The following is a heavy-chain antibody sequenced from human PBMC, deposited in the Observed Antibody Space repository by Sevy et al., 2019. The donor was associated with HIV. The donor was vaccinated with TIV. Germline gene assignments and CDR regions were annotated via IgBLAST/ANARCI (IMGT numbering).Heavy chain of an antibody. D-gene: IGHD3-22*01. CDR2: ISSSSSYI. V-gene: IGHV3-21*01. Sequence: GGSLRLSCAASGFTFSSYSMNWVRQAPGKGLEWVSSISSSSSYIYYADSVKGRFTISRDNAKNSLYLQMNSLRAEDTAVYYCASDTRYYYDSSGYYAPDAFDIWGQGTMVTVSS. J-gene: IGHJ3*02. CDR3: ASDTRYYYDSSGYYAPDAFDI. CDR1: GFTFSSYS.